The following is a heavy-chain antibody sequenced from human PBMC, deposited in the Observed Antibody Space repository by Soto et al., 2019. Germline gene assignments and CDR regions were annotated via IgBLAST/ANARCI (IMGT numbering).Heavy chain of an antibody. D-gene: IGHD6-13*01. J-gene: IGHJ6*04. Sequence: PSETLSLTCTVSGGSISSYYWSWIRQPPGKGLEWIGYIYYSGSTNYNPSLKSRVTISVDTSKNQFSLELSSVTAADTAVYYCARESYSSLLDVWGKGTTVTVSS. CDR1: GGSISSYY. CDR3: ARESYSSLLDV. V-gene: IGHV4-59*01. CDR2: IYYSGST.